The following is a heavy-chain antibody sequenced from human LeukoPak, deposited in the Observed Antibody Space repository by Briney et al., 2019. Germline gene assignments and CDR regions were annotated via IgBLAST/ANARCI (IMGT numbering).Heavy chain of an antibody. V-gene: IGHV3-23*01. CDR1: GFTFSSYA. J-gene: IGHJ4*02. D-gene: IGHD1-1*01. Sequence: GGPLRLSCAVSGFTFSSYAMSWVRQAPGKGLEWVSSISGSGGNTFYADSVRGRFTISRDNYKKTLYLQMNSLRVEDTAVYYCAKDPMDERGFDYWGQGTLVTVSA. CDR2: ISGSGGNT. CDR3: AKDPMDERGFDY.